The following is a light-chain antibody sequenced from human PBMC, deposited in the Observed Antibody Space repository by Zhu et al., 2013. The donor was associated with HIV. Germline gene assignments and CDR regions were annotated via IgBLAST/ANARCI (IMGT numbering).Light chain of an antibody. CDR3: QQYGSSPLFT. CDR2: GAS. V-gene: IGKV3-20*01. CDR1: QTINN. Sequence: EIVMTQSPATLSLSPGERATLSCRASQTINNLAWYQQKAGQAPRLLMYGASSRATGIPDRFSGSGSGADFTLTISRLEPEDFAVYYCQQYGSSPLFTFGPGTKVDFK. J-gene: IGKJ3*01.